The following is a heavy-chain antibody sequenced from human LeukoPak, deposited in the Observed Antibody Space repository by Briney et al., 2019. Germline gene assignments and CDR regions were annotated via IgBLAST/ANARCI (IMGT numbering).Heavy chain of an antibody. J-gene: IGHJ6*03. V-gene: IGHV3-21*01. CDR2: ISSSSSYI. CDR3: ASARYGDYYYYMDV. CDR1: GFTFSSYS. D-gene: IGHD3-10*01. Sequence: PGGSLRLSCAASGFTFSSYSMNWVRQAPGKGLEWVSSISSSSSYIYYADSVKGRFTISRDNAKNSLYLQMNSLRAEDTAVYYCASARYGDYYYYMDVWGIGTTVTVSS.